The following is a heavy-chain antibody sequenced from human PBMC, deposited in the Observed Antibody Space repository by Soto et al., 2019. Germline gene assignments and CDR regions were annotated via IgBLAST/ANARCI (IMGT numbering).Heavy chain of an antibody. Sequence: GASVKVSCKASGYTFTGYYMHWVRQAPGQGLEWMGWINPNSGGTNYAQKFQGWVTMTRDTSISTAYMELSRLRSDDTAVYYCARDQMTTVSNYYYYGMDVWGQGTTVTVSS. CDR3: ARDQMTTVSNYYYYGMDV. D-gene: IGHD4-17*01. J-gene: IGHJ6*02. CDR2: INPNSGGT. V-gene: IGHV1-2*04. CDR1: GYTFTGYY.